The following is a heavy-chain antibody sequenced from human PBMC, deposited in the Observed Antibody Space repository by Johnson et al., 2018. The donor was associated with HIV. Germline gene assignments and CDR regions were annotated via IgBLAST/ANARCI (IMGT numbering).Heavy chain of an antibody. CDR3: ARFLAGTAMVGDAFDI. CDR2: IYSGGST. J-gene: IGHJ3*02. V-gene: IGHV3-53*01. Sequence: VQLVESGGGVVQPGGSLRLSCAASGFTVSSNYMIWVRQAPGKGLEWVSVIYSGGSTYYADSVKGRFTISRDNSKNTLYLQMNSLRADDTAVYYCARFLAGTAMVGDAFDIWGQGTMVTVSS. D-gene: IGHD6-19*01. CDR1: GFTVSSNY.